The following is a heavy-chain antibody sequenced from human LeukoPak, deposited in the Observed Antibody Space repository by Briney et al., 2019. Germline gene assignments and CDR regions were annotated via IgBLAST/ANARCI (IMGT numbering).Heavy chain of an antibody. CDR2: IYYSGST. J-gene: IGHJ4*02. D-gene: IGHD6-13*01. Sequence: SETLSLTCTVSGGSNSSGGYYWSWIRQHPGKGLEWIGYIYYSGSTYYNPSLKSRVTISVDTSKNQFSLKLSSVTAADTAVYYCARAWNGIAAAGTTDYWGQGTLVTVSS. CDR3: ARAWNGIAAAGTTDY. CDR1: GGSNSSGGYY. V-gene: IGHV4-31*03.